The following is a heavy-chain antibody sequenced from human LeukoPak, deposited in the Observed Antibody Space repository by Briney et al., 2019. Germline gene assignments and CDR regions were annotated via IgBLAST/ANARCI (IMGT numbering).Heavy chain of an antibody. D-gene: IGHD2-2*02. Sequence: SETLSLTCTVSGGSITTYYWSWIRQPPGKGLEWIGYIYHSGSTNSNPSLKSRVTISIDRSKNGSSLKLSSVTAADTAVYYCASLRYPWYFDFWGQGTLVTVSS. CDR3: ASLRYPWYFDF. J-gene: IGHJ4*02. V-gene: IGHV4-59*01. CDR1: GGSITTYY. CDR2: IYHSGST.